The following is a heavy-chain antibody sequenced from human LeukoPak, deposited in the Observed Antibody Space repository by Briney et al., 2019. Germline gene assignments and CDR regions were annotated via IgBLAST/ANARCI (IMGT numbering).Heavy chain of an antibody. D-gene: IGHD4-23*01. V-gene: IGHV3-21*01. CDR3: ARDYGGNSWFDP. CDR1: GFTFSSYT. CDR2: ISSSSTYI. Sequence: GGSLRLSCAASGFTFSSYTMNWVRQAPGKGLEWVSSISSSSTYIYDADSVKGRFTISRDNAKNSLYLQMTSLRAEDTAVYYCARDYGGNSWFDPWGQGTLVTVSS. J-gene: IGHJ5*02.